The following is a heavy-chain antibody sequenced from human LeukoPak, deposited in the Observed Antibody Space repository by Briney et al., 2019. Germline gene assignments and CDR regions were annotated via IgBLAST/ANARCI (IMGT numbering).Heavy chain of an antibody. D-gene: IGHD7-27*01. CDR2: IYHSGST. J-gene: IGHJ2*01. Sequence: SETLSLTCAVSGGSISSGDYSWSWIRQPPGEGLEWIGYIYHSGSTYYDPSLKSRVTISLDRSKDQFSLKLSSVTAADTAVYYCARVLTGGYWYFDLWGRDTLVTVSS. CDR1: GGSISSGDYS. CDR3: ARVLTGGYWYFDL. V-gene: IGHV4-30-2*01.